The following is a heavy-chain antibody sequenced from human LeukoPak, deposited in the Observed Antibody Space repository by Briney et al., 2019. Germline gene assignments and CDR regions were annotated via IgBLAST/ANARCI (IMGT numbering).Heavy chain of an antibody. CDR3: ARAPAPVKYNIDY. CDR1: GYTFTDYY. V-gene: IGHV1-2*02. Sequence: GASVKVSCKASGYTFTDYYMQWVRQAPGQGLEWMGWISPNSGATSYAQKFQGGVTMTRDTSINTAYIELSRLRSDDTALYYCARAPAPVKYNIDYWGQGTLVTVSS. CDR2: ISPNSGAT. D-gene: IGHD1-14*01. J-gene: IGHJ4*02.